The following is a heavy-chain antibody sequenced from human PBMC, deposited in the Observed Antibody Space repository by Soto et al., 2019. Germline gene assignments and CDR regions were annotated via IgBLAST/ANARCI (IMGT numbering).Heavy chain of an antibody. Sequence: QVQLVESGGGVVQPGRSLRLSCAASGFTFSSYGMHWVRQAPGKGLECVAVISYDGSNKYYADSVKGRFTISTDNSKNTMYLQMNGRRAGDTAVYYRAKGEWFGQSDYYGMDVWGQGTTVTVSS. J-gene: IGHJ6*02. V-gene: IGHV3-30*18. D-gene: IGHD3-10*01. CDR3: AKGEWFGQSDYYGMDV. CDR1: GFTFSSYG. CDR2: ISYDGSNK.